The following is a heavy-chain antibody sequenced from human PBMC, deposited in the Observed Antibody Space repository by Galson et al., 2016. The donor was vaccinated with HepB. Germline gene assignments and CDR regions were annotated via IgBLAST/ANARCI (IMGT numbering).Heavy chain of an antibody. CDR3: SRIQDSTMVNRY. CDR2: IYPGDSET. Sequence: QSGAEVKKTGESLKISCKGSGYSFREYWIGWVRQKPGKGLEPMGIIYPGDSETRYNPAFQGQVTISADKSTNTAFLQWSSLKASDTAMYYCSRIQDSTMVNRYWGKGSLVTVSS. CDR1: GYSFREYW. J-gene: IGHJ4*02. V-gene: IGHV5-51*01. D-gene: IGHD4/OR15-4a*01.